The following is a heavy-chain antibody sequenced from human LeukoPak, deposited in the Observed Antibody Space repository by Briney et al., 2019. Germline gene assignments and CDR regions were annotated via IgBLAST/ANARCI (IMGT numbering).Heavy chain of an antibody. CDR3: AKNGYQLNGLMDYNDSCGYYGETSDHFGY. CDR1: GFTFSSYA. V-gene: IGHV3-23*01. CDR2: ISGSGGST. J-gene: IGHJ4*02. D-gene: IGHD3-22*01. Sequence: GGSLRLSCAASGFTFSSYAMSWVRQAPGKGLEWVSAISGSGGSTYYADSVKGRFTISRDNSKNTLYLQMNSLRPEDTSVYFCAKNGYQLNGLMDYNDSCGYYGETSDHFGYWGQGPLDRVSS.